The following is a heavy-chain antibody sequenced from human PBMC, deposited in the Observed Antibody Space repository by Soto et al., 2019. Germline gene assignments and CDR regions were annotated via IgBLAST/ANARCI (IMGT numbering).Heavy chain of an antibody. CDR1: GGTFSSYA. CDR2: IIPIFGTA. J-gene: IGHJ4*02. Sequence: QVQLVQSGAEVKKPGSSVTVSCKASGGTFSSYAISWVRQAPGQGLEWMGGIIPIFGTANYAQKFQGRVTITADESTSTAYMELSSLRSEDTAVYYCAREVQLWLGRVAYYFDYWGQGTLVTVSS. D-gene: IGHD5-18*01. CDR3: AREVQLWLGRVAYYFDY. V-gene: IGHV1-69*01.